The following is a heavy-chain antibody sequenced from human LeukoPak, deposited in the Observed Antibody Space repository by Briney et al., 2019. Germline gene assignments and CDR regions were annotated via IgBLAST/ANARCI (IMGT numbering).Heavy chain of an antibody. Sequence: PGRSLRLSCAASGFTFSSYDMHWVRQAPGKGLEWVTVISYDGRNKSYADSVKGRFTIPRDNSKNTLYLQMNSLRAEDTAVYYCAKSATVGIKAPFDCWGQGALVTVSS. CDR3: AKSATVGIKAPFDC. V-gene: IGHV3-30*18. J-gene: IGHJ4*02. CDR1: GFTFSSYD. CDR2: ISYDGRNK. D-gene: IGHD1-26*01.